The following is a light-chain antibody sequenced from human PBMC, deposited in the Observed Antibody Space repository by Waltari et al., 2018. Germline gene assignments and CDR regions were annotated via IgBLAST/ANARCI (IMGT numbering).Light chain of an antibody. J-gene: IGLJ2*01. Sequence: SYVLTQPPSVSVAPGATARISCGGNDIGTKRGHWFQQRPSQAPVLVIYYDSDRPSGIPVRFSGFKSGNTATLTISRVEAGDEADYYCQVWDTTSNHRVFGGGTKLTVL. V-gene: IGLV3-21*04. CDR1: DIGTKR. CDR3: QVWDTTSNHRV. CDR2: YDS.